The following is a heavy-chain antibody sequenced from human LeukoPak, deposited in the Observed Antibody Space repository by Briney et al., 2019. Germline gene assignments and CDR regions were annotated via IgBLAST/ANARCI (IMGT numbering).Heavy chain of an antibody. Sequence: ASVKVSCKASGYTFTGYYMHWVRQAPGQGLEWMGWINPNSGGTNYAQKFQGRVTMTTDTSTSTAYMELKSLRSDDTAVYYCARDRYSSSWYPGYWGQGTLVTVSS. V-gene: IGHV1-2*02. CDR1: GYTFTGYY. CDR3: ARDRYSSSWYPGY. J-gene: IGHJ4*02. CDR2: INPNSGGT. D-gene: IGHD6-13*01.